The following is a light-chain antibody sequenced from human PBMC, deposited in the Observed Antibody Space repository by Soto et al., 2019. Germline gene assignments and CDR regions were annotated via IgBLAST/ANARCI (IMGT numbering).Light chain of an antibody. V-gene: IGKV1-39*01. J-gene: IGKJ4*01. CDR2: ASS. CDR3: QQSYSTPLT. Sequence: DIRVTHSPASLCASVGDRVSITCRSSQTISYYLNWYQQKPGKGPKLLIYASSNSQSGVPSRFSGRGSGTDFTLTISSLQPEDSATYYCQQSYSTPLTFGGGTKVDIK. CDR1: QTISYY.